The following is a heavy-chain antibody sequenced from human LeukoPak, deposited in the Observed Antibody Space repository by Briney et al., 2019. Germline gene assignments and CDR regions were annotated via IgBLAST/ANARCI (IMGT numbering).Heavy chain of an antibody. CDR3: AIRGRLSDC. D-gene: IGHD2-8*01. Sequence: GGSLRLSCAASGFTFSSYAMSWVRQAPGKGLEWVSAISGSGGSTYYADSVKGRFTISRDNAKNSLYLQMNSLRAEDTAVYYCAIRGRLSDCWGQGTLVTVSS. CDR1: GFTFSSYA. J-gene: IGHJ4*02. V-gene: IGHV3-23*01. CDR2: ISGSGGST.